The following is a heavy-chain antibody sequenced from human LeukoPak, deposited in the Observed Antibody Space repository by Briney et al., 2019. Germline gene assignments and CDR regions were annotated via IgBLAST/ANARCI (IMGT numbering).Heavy chain of an antibody. Sequence: ASVKVSCKASGYTFTGYYMHWVRQAPGPGLEWMGRINPNSGGTNYAQKFQGRVTMTRDTSISTAYMELSRLRSDDTAVYYCAREVVAAVYDAFDIWGQGTMVTVSS. CDR1: GYTFTGYY. J-gene: IGHJ3*02. CDR3: AREVVAAVYDAFDI. CDR2: INPNSGGT. D-gene: IGHD2-15*01. V-gene: IGHV1-2*06.